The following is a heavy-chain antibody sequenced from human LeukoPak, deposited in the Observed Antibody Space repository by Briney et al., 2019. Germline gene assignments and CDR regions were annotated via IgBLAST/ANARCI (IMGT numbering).Heavy chain of an antibody. D-gene: IGHD3-3*01. J-gene: IGHJ4*02. CDR1: GFTFSSYW. CDR2: IKQDGGEK. CDR3: ARDPYYDFWSGYYVSYYFDY. Sequence: GGSLRLSCAASGFTFSSYWMSWVRQAPGKGLEWVANIKQDGGEKYYVDSVKGRFTISRDNAKNSLYLQMNSLRAEDTAVYYCARDPYYDFWSGYYVSYYFDYWGQGTLVTVSS. V-gene: IGHV3-7*01.